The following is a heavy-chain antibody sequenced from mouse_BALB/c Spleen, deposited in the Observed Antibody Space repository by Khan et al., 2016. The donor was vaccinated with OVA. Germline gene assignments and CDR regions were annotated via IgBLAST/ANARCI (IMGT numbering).Heavy chain of an antibody. CDR3: VRDGAYHRNDGWFAY. D-gene: IGHD2-14*01. Sequence: LEVSGAELARPGASVKMSCKASGYTFTSYTIHWIKKRPGQGLEWIGYINPSNGYTYYNQKFKDKATLTTDKSSTTAYLQLSSLTSDDSAVYNCVRDGAYHRNDGWFAYWGQGNLVNVSA. V-gene: IGHV1-4*01. J-gene: IGHJ3*01. CDR2: INPSNGYT. CDR1: GYTFTSYT.